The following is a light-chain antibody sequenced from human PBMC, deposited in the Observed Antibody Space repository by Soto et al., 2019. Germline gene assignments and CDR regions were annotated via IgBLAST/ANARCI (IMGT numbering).Light chain of an antibody. CDR3: QQYNYWPYT. CDR1: QSVSSN. J-gene: IGKJ2*01. V-gene: IGKV3-15*01. Sequence: EIVMTQSPATLSVSPGERATLSCRASQSVSSNLAWFQQKPGQAPRLLIYGASTRATGIPARFSGSASGTEFSLTIHSLQSEDFAVYYCQQYNYWPYTFGQGTKLEIK. CDR2: GAS.